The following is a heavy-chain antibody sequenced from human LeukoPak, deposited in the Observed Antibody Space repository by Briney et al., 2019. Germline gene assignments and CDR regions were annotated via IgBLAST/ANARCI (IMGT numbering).Heavy chain of an antibody. D-gene: IGHD1-26*01. CDR1: GGSISSSSYY. CDR2: INHSGTT. CDR3: ARRYSGSYGLYSHHSMDV. Sequence: SETLSLTCTVSGGSISSSSYYWSWIRQPPGTGLEWIGEINHSGTTNYNSSLKSRVTVSVDTSKNQFSLKLSSVTAADKAVYYCARRYSGSYGLYSHHSMDVWGKGTTVTISS. J-gene: IGHJ6*03. V-gene: IGHV4-39*07.